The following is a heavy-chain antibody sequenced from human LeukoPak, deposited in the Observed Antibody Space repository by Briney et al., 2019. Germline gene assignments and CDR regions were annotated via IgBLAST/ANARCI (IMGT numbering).Heavy chain of an antibody. Sequence: PGGSLRLSCAASGFRFNTYWMSWVRQAPGKGLEWVANINQDGSDKYYVDSVKGRFTVSRDNAKNSLYLQMNSLRAEDTAVYYCARETAPSDYGSGSTIFASSDYWGQGTLVTVSS. CDR2: INQDGSDK. J-gene: IGHJ4*02. V-gene: IGHV3-7*01. CDR1: GFRFNTYW. CDR3: ARETAPSDYGSGSTIFASSDY. D-gene: IGHD3-10*01.